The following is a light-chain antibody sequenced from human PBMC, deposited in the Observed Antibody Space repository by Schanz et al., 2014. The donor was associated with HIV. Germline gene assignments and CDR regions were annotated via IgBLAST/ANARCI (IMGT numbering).Light chain of an antibody. CDR2: GNN. J-gene: IGLJ2*01. CDR1: SSNIGAGYE. CDR3: AAWDDSLNGVI. V-gene: IGLV1-40*01. Sequence: QSVLTQPPSVSGAPGQRVTISCTGSSSNIGAGYEVHWYQLPPGTAPKLLIYGNNNRPSGVPDRFSGSKSGTSASLAISGLQSEDEADYYCAAWDDSLNGVIFGGGTKLTVL.